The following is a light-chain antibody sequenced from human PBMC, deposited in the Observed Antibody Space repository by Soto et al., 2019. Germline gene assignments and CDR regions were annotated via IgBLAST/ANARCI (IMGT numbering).Light chain of an antibody. V-gene: IGKV1-39*01. CDR3: QQNFSIPIT. Sequence: DIQMTQSPSSLSSSVGDIFTITGLASQSISTYLNWYHQKPGKAPDLLIYAASSLKSGVPSRFSGSGSGTHFTLTITGLQPADFATYYCQQNFSIPITFGQGTRLEIK. CDR2: AAS. CDR1: QSISTY. J-gene: IGKJ5*01.